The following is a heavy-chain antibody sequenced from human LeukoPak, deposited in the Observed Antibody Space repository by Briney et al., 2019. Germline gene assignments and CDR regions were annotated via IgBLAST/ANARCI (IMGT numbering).Heavy chain of an antibody. CDR2: ISSGGNT. CDR3: ARNDRGAFDI. CDR1: GFTVSRNY. J-gene: IGHJ3*02. V-gene: IGHV3-53*01. D-gene: IGHD3-22*01. Sequence: GGSLRLSCAASGFTVSRNYMSWVRQAPGKGLEWVSVISSGGNTYCTDSVKGRFTISRDNSKNTLYLQMSSLRVEDTAVYYCARNDRGAFDIWGQGTMATVSS.